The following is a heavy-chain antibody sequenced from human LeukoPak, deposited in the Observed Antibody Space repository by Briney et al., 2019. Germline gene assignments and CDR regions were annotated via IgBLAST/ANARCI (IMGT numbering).Heavy chain of an antibody. D-gene: IGHD2-2*01. J-gene: IGHJ4*02. Sequence: SETLSLTCTVSGDSISSGGYYCNWIRQHPGKGLEWIGFIYYSGSTYHNPSLKSRVSISVDTSKKQFSLKLSSVTAADTAVYYCARARDIVVSSNIYYFDYWGQGTPVTVSS. CDR2: IYYSGST. CDR3: ARARDIVVSSNIYYFDY. V-gene: IGHV4-31*03. CDR1: GDSISSGGYY.